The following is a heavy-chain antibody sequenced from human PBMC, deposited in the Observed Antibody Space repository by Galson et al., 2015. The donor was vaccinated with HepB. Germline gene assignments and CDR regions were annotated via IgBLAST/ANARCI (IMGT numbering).Heavy chain of an antibody. CDR1: GFSFSTYA. Sequence: SLRLSCAASGFSFSTYAMSWVRQAPGKGLEWVSAVSGSGGRTYYADSVKGRFTISRDDSKNTLYLQMNSLRAEDSAVYYCGKGWAEGMDVWGQGTTVTVSS. V-gene: IGHV3-23*01. CDR3: GKGWAEGMDV. CDR2: VSGSGGRT. D-gene: IGHD1-14*01. J-gene: IGHJ6*02.